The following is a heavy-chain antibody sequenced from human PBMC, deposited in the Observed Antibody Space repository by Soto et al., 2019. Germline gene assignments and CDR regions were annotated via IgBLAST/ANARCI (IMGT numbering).Heavy chain of an antibody. D-gene: IGHD1-26*01. CDR3: TQIYGSGSWGWYFHS. CDR1: GFSLTTTGVG. V-gene: IGHV2-5*02. CDR2: VFWDDGE. Sequence: QITLRESGPSLVKPTETLTLTCTFSGFSLTTTGVGVGWIRQPPGKALEWLAVVFWDDGERYSPPLKSRVTITKDTSKNLVVLRMTNMDPVDTATYYCTQIYGSGSWGWYFHSLGQGTLVTVSS. J-gene: IGHJ4*02.